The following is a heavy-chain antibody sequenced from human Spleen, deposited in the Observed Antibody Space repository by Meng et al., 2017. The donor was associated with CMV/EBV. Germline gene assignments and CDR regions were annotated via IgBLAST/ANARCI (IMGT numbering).Heavy chain of an antibody. CDR3: ARDKSRQLAPNWFDP. Sequence: SGYTFPSYGISWVRQAPGQGLEWMGWISAYNGNTKYAQKLQGRVTMTTDTSTSTAYMELRSLRSDDTAVYYCARDKSRQLAPNWFDPWGQGTLVTVSS. V-gene: IGHV1-18*01. CDR1: GYTFPSYG. CDR2: ISAYNGNT. J-gene: IGHJ5*02. D-gene: IGHD6-13*01.